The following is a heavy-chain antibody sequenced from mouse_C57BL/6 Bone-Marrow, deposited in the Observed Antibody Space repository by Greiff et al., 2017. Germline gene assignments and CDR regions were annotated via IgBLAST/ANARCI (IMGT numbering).Heavy chain of an antibody. CDR2: INPSSGYT. Sequence: VKLMESGAELARPGASVKMSCKASGYTFTSYTMHWVQQRPGQGLEWIGYINPSSGYTKYNQKFKDKATLTADKSSSTAYMQLSSLTSEDSAVYYCARYHYGSSYGYWGQGTTLTVSS. CDR1: GYTFTSYT. D-gene: IGHD1-1*01. V-gene: IGHV1-4*01. CDR3: ARYHYGSSYGY. J-gene: IGHJ2*01.